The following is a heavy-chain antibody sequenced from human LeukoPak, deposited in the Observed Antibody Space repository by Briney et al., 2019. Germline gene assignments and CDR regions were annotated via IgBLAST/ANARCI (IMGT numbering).Heavy chain of an antibody. D-gene: IGHD6-19*01. CDR3: TRARYSSGWNDY. CDR1: GGSMRNYY. J-gene: IGHJ4*02. CDR2: LYYTGST. Sequence: SSETLSLTCTVSGGSMRNYYWSWIRQPPGEGGEGIGNLYYTGSTNYNPSLKSRVTISLHTSKNQFSLKLTSVTAADTAVYFCTRARYSSGWNDYWGQGTLVTVSS. V-gene: IGHV4-59*01.